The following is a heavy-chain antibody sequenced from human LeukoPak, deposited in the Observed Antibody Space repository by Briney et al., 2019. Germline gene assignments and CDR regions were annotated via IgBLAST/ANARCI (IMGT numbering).Heavy chain of an antibody. D-gene: IGHD6-13*01. Sequence: GGSLRLSRAASGFTYSSYAMSWVRPAPGKGLEWVSAIIGSGGSTYYADPVKGRFTISRDNSKNTLYLQRNSLRAEDTAVYYCAKNPSLGAAASFDYWGQGTLVTVSS. CDR1: GFTYSSYA. J-gene: IGHJ4*02. V-gene: IGHV3-23*01. CDR2: IIGSGGST. CDR3: AKNPSLGAAASFDY.